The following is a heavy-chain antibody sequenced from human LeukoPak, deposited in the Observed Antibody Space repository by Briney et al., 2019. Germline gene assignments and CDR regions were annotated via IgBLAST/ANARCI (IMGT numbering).Heavy chain of an antibody. V-gene: IGHV3-7*03. CDR2: IKQDGSEK. D-gene: IGHD4-17*01. J-gene: IGHJ3*02. CDR1: GFTFSSYW. CDR3: ARAPPMTTVTTDAFDI. Sequence: GGSLRLSCAASGFTFSSYWMSWVRQAPGKGLEWVANIKQDGSEKYYVDSVKGRFTISRDNAKNSPYLQMNSLRAEDTAVYYCARAPPMTTVTTDAFDIWGQGTMATVSS.